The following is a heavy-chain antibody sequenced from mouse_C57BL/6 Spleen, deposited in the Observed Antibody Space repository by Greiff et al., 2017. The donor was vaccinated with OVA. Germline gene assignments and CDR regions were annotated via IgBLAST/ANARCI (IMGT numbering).Heavy chain of an antibody. V-gene: IGHV5-9*01. D-gene: IGHD1-1*01. CDR3: ARQRYGSSQAWFAY. CDR2: ISGGGGNT. J-gene: IGHJ3*01. CDR1: GFTFSSYT. Sequence: EVHLVESGGGLVKPGGSLKLSCAASGFTFSSYTMSWVRQTPEKRLEWVATISGGGGNTYYPDSVKGRFTISRDNAKNTLYLQMSSLRSEDTALYYCARQRYGSSQAWFAYWGQGTLVTVSA.